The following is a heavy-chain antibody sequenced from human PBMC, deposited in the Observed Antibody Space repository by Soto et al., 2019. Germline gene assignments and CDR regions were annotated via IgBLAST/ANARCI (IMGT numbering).Heavy chain of an antibody. CDR2: IKSKTDGGTT. D-gene: IGHD2-15*01. Sequence: GGSLRLSCAASGFTFSNAWMNWVRQAPGKGLEWVGRIKSKTDGGTTDYAAPVKGRFTISRDDSKNTLYLQMNSLKTEDTAVYYCTTTTPYYCSGGSCPYYYYGMDVWGQGTTVTVSS. CDR3: TTTTPYYCSGGSCPYYYYGMDV. V-gene: IGHV3-15*07. J-gene: IGHJ6*02. CDR1: GFTFSNAW.